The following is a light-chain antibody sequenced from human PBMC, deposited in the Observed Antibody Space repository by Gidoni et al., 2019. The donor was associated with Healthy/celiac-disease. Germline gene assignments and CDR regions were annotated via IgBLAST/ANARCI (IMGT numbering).Light chain of an antibody. Sequence: DIQMTQSPPSLSASVGDRVTITCRASQSISSYLNWYQQKPGKAPKLLIYAASSLQSGVPSRFSGSGSATDFTLTISSLQPEDFATYYCQQSYSTRWTFGQGTKLEIK. CDR3: QQSYSTRWT. J-gene: IGKJ2*02. V-gene: IGKV1-39*01. CDR1: QSISSY. CDR2: AAS.